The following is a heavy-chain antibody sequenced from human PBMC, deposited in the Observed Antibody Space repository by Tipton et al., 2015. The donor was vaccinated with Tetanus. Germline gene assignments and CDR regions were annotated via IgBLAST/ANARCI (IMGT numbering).Heavy chain of an antibody. CDR1: GGSISGYY. J-gene: IGHJ5*02. CDR3: ARDGWGLTNWFDP. CDR2: T. V-gene: IGHV4-4*08. Sequence: TLSLTCTVSGGSISGYYWSWIRQPPGKGLEWIGSTYYNPSLKSRVTISVDTSKNQFSLKLSSVTAADTAVYYCARDGWGLTNWFDPWGQGTLVTVSS. D-gene: IGHD7-27*01.